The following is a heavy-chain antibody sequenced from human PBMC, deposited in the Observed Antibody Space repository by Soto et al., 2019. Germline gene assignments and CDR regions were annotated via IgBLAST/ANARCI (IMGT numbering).Heavy chain of an antibody. CDR3: ARGSVIDTGDPLDI. Sequence: EVQLVESGGGLVKPGGSLRLSCAASGFTFSRHSMNWVRQAPGKGLEWISCISGTGTFIYYSDSVKGRFTISRDDAKSSLYLQMNSLTAEDTAVYYCARGSVIDTGDPLDIWGPGTMVTVS. CDR2: ISGTGTFI. V-gene: IGHV3-21*06. D-gene: IGHD2-21*01. CDR1: GFTFSRHS. J-gene: IGHJ3*02.